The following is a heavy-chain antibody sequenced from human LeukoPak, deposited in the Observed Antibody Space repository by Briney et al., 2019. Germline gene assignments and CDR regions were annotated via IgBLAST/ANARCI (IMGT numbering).Heavy chain of an antibody. CDR3: SLP. D-gene: IGHD3-10*01. CDR1: GDSISSSNCY. Sequence: PSETLSLTCTVSGDSISSSNCYWGWIRQPPGKGLEWIGSIYFSGGTYYNASLKSRVTISVGTSKNQFSLKLSSDCARQTGSGLFSLPGGQGTLVTVSS. CDR2: IYFSGGT. J-gene: IGHJ4*02. V-gene: IGHV4-39*01.